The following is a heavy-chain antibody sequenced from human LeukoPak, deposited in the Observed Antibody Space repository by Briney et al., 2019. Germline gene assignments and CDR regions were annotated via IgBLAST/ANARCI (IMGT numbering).Heavy chain of an antibody. V-gene: IGHV3-11*05. CDR2: ISGRSTFT. D-gene: IGHD4-17*01. CDR1: GFTFSDYY. Sequence: GGSLRLSCAASGFTFSDYYTSWVRQAPGKGLEWVSYISGRSTFTKYADSVKGRFTISRDNAKNSLYLQMNSLRAEDTAVYYCARDGAGDYVDYWGQGTLVTVSS. CDR3: ARDGAGDYVDY. J-gene: IGHJ4*02.